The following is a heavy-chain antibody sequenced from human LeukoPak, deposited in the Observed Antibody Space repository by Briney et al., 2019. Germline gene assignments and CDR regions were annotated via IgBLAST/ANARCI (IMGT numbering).Heavy chain of an antibody. J-gene: IGHJ4*02. V-gene: IGHV3-33*08. Sequence: LSLTCTVSGGSISSGGYYWSWIRQAPGKGLEWVAIIWYDGSNKYYADSVKGRFTVSRDNSKNTLYLHMNSLRAEDTAVYYCARDRSTANGHCAGDNCYAELGRGQGTLVTVSS. CDR1: GGSISSGGYY. CDR3: ARDRSTANGHCAGDNCYAELG. CDR2: IWYDGSNK. D-gene: IGHD2-21*02.